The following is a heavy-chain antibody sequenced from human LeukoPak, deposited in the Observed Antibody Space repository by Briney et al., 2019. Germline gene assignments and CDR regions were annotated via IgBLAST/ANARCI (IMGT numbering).Heavy chain of an antibody. D-gene: IGHD2-15*01. J-gene: IGHJ2*01. Sequence: ASVKVSCKASGGTFSSYALSWVRQAPGQGLEWMGGIIPIFGTPKYAQRFQGRVTITADGSTSTAYMELSSLRSEDTAVYFCARRCYGDNCYSNYFDLWGRGTLVTVSS. CDR1: GGTFSSYA. CDR2: IIPIFGTP. V-gene: IGHV1-69*13. CDR3: ARRCYGDNCYSNYFDL.